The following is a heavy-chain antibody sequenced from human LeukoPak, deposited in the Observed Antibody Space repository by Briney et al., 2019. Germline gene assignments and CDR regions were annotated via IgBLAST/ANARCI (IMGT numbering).Heavy chain of an antibody. CDR1: GFTFSNYG. J-gene: IGHJ4*02. CDR3: ARGGGATDESFDY. CDR2: INSDGSST. V-gene: IGHV3-74*01. Sequence: GGSLRLSCAASGFTFSNYGMHWVRQAPGKGLVWVSRINSDGSSTSYADSVKGRFTISRDNAKNTLYLQMNSLRAEDTAVYYCARGGGATDESFDYWGQGTLVTVSS. D-gene: IGHD4-23*01.